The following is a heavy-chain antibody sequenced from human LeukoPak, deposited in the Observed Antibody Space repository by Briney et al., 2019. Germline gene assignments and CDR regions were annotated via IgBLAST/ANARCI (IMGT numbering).Heavy chain of an antibody. Sequence: GASVKVSCKASGYTFTGYYMHWVRQAPGQGLEWMGRIIPILGIANYAQKFQGRVTITADKSTSTAYMELSSLRSEDTAVYYCARDREYYYDSSGYYYFDYWGQGTLVTVSS. CDR2: IIPILGIA. J-gene: IGHJ4*02. CDR1: GYTFTGYY. CDR3: ARDREYYYDSSGYYYFDY. V-gene: IGHV1-69*04. D-gene: IGHD3-22*01.